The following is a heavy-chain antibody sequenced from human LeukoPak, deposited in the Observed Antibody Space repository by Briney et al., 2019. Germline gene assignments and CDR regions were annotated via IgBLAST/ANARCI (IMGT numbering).Heavy chain of an antibody. Sequence: GGSLRLSCAASGFMFDDYAMHWVRQTPGKGLEWVSLISWDGGGTYYTDSVKGRFTISRDNSKNSLYLQMNSLRPEDTALYFCARAGHDSSAYHLIEHWGQGTLVTVSS. J-gene: IGHJ4*02. CDR1: GFMFDDYA. V-gene: IGHV3-43D*03. CDR2: ISWDGGGT. D-gene: IGHD3-22*01. CDR3: ARAGHDSSAYHLIEH.